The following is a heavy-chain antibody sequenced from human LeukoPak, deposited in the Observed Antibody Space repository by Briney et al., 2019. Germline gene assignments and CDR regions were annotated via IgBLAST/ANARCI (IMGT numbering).Heavy chain of an antibody. CDR2: ISGSSTTI. J-gene: IGHJ4*02. CDR3: ARDHHNIQQLGSFDY. Sequence: PGGSLRLSCAASGFTFSDYYMSWIRQAPGKGLEWISYISGSSTTIYYADSVKGRFTISRDNAKNSLYLQMNSLRAEDTAVYYCARDHHNIQQLGSFDYWGQGTLVTVSS. V-gene: IGHV3-11*04. D-gene: IGHD4-11*01. CDR1: GFTFSDYY.